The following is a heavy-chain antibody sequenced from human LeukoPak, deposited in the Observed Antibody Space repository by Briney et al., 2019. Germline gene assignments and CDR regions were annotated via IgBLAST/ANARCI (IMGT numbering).Heavy chain of an antibody. CDR2: IHFDERGK. V-gene: IGHV3-30*02. CDR3: ASEPAADAFDV. D-gene: IGHD2-2*01. CDR1: EFNIISCG. J-gene: IGHJ3*01. Sequence: GGSLRLSCAASEFNIISCGTHWVRQAPGKGLEWVAFIHFDERGKFYADSVKGRFTISRDNSKNTVYLQMNSLRSDDTAVYYCASEPAADAFDVWGQGTMVTVSS.